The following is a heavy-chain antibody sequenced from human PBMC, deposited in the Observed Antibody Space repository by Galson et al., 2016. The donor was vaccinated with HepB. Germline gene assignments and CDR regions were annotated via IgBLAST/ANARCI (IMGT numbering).Heavy chain of an antibody. CDR3: ARERPDIAVAAFDY. CDR1: GFTFGSYG. Sequence: SLRLSCAASGFTFGSYGMHWVRQAPGKGLEWVAAIWDDGTNKYYADSVKGRFTISRDNSKNTLYLQMNSLRAEDTAVYYCARERPDIAVAAFDYWGQGTLVTVSS. CDR2: IWDDGTNK. D-gene: IGHD6-19*01. J-gene: IGHJ4*02. V-gene: IGHV3-33*01.